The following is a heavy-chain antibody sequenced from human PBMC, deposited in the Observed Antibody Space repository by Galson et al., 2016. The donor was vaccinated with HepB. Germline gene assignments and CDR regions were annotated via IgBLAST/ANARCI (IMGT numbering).Heavy chain of an antibody. CDR2: ISYDGSNK. J-gene: IGHJ4*02. CDR1: GFTFSTYG. V-gene: IGHV3-30*18. Sequence: SLRLSCAASGFTFSTYGMHWVRQAPGKGLDWVAVISYDGSNKYYADSVEGRFTISRDNSKNTLYLQMNSLRAEDTAVYYCAKDHGYSYGYLAYWGQGTLVTVSS. CDR3: AKDHGYSYGYLAY. D-gene: IGHD5-18*01.